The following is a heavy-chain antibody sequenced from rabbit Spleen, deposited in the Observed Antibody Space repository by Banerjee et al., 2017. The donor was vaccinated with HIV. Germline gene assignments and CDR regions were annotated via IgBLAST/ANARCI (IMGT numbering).Heavy chain of an antibody. CDR2: IYAGSSGST. J-gene: IGHJ4*01. CDR3: ARGASWGYSYGYAGYAYGMSYFNL. CDR1: GFSFSSSDY. D-gene: IGHD6-1*01. Sequence: QSLEESGGDLVKPGASLTLTCTASGFSFSSSDYMCWVRQAPGKGLEWIACIYAGSSGSTYSASWAKGRFTGSKTSSTTVTLQMTSLTAADTATYFCARGASWGYSYGYAGYAYGMSYFNLWGPGTLVTVS. V-gene: IGHV1S40*01.